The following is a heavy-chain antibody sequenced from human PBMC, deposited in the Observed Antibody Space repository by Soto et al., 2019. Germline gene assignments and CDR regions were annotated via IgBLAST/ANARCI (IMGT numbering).Heavy chain of an antibody. J-gene: IGHJ4*02. V-gene: IGHV3-48*02. D-gene: IGHD1-1*01. Sequence: EVQLVESGGGLVQPGGSLKLSCAVSGFTFSSHAMNWVRQAPGKGLEWVAYIHGTRSIMYYADSVKGRFPISRDNAKNSLYLQRDSLRDEDAVLYYCARDARNAEDDCWGQGTLVTVSS. CDR2: IHGTRSIM. CDR3: ARDARNAEDDC. CDR1: GFTFSSHA.